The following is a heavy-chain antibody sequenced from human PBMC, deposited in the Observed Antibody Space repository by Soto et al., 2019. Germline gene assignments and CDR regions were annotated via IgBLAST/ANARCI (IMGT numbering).Heavy chain of an antibody. V-gene: IGHV4-61*01. J-gene: IGHJ4*02. CDR3: ARVRNYHDSGGHVYLFDS. CDR2: IFYNGNT. Sequence: QARLQESGPGLVKPSETLSLTCTVSGGSVGSGSYYWSWVRQSPGQRLECTGYIFYNGNTNYHPSLETRVTTSVDTSRNQFSPELRSVTAADTAVYYCARVRNYHDSGGHVYLFDSLGQGTLVSVSS. CDR1: GGSVGSGSYY. D-gene: IGHD1-7*01.